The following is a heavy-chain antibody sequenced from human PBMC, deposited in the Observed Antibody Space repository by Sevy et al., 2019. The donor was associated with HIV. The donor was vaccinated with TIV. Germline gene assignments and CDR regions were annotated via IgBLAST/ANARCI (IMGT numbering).Heavy chain of an antibody. Sequence: GGSLRLSCAASGFTFSSYATSWVRQAPGKGLEWVSTISGSGDNTFYADSAKGRFTISRDNSKNTLYLQMNSLRAEDTAVYYCAKWLNTSIDADYYHYMDVWGKRTTVTVSS. CDR1: GFTFSSYA. D-gene: IGHD3-22*01. CDR2: ISGSGDNT. V-gene: IGHV3-23*01. J-gene: IGHJ6*03. CDR3: AKWLNTSIDADYYHYMDV.